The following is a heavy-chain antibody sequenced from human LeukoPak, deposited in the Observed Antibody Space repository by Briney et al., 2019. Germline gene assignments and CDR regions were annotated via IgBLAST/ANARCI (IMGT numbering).Heavy chain of an antibody. CDR2: IKQDGREK. CDR1: GFTFSNYW. J-gene: IGHJ4*02. V-gene: IGHV3-7*01. Sequence: GGTLRLSCAASGFTFSNYWLTWVRQAPGQGLEWVANIKQDGREKHYVDSVKGRFNISRDNAKISLYLQMNGLRAEDKAVYYCARDRQIAYWGQGTLVTVSS. CDR3: ARDRQIAY.